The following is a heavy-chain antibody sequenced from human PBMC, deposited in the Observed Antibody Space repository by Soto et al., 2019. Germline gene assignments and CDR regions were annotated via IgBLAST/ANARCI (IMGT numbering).Heavy chain of an antibody. D-gene: IGHD5-12*01. CDR1: GFTFSSYA. J-gene: IGHJ4*02. CDR2: ISSDGSNK. Sequence: PGGSLRLSCAASGFTFSSYAMHWVRQAPGKGLEWVAFISSDGSNKYYADSVKGRFTISRDNSKNTLSLQMNSLRVEDTAVYYCARKRDGFNLYFFDYWGQGTLVTVSS. CDR3: ARKRDGFNLYFFDY. V-gene: IGHV3-30-3*01.